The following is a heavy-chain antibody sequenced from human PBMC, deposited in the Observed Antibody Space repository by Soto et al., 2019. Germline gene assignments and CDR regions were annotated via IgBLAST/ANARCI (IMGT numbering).Heavy chain of an antibody. CDR1: GYIFTSYW. CDR3: ATSTTVTTGRGDI. Sequence: GESLKISCNGSGYIFTSYWIGWVRQMPGKGLEWMGIIYPGDSDTRYSPSFQGQVTISADKSISTAYLQWSSLKASDTAMYYCATSTTVTTGRGDIWGQGTMVTVSS. J-gene: IGHJ3*02. D-gene: IGHD4-17*01. CDR2: IYPGDSDT. V-gene: IGHV5-51*01.